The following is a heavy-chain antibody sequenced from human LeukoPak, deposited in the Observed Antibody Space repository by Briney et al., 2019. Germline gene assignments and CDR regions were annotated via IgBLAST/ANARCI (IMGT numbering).Heavy chain of an antibody. CDR1: GFTSSSYA. CDR2: ISGSGGST. CDR3: AKDQGYFQN. Sequence: QSGGSLRLSCAASGFTSSSYAMSWVRQAPGKGLEWVSAISGSGGSTYYADSVKGRFTISRDNSKSTLYLQMNSLRAEDTAVYYCAKDQGYFQNWGQGTLVTVSS. V-gene: IGHV3-23*01. J-gene: IGHJ1*01.